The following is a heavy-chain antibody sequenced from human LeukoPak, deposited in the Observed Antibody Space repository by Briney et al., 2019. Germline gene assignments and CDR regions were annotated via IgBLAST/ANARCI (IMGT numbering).Heavy chain of an antibody. Sequence: ASVKVSCKASGYTFTGYYMHWVRQAPGQRLEWMGWINPNSGGTNYARKFQGRVTMTRDTSISTAYMELSSLRSGDTAVYYCATELLPAAFDYWGQGTLVTVSS. V-gene: IGHV1-2*02. CDR2: INPNSGGT. CDR1: GYTFTGYY. D-gene: IGHD1-26*01. J-gene: IGHJ4*02. CDR3: ATELLPAAFDY.